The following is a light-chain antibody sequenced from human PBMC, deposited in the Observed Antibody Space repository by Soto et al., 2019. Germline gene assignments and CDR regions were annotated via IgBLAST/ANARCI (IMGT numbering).Light chain of an antibody. J-gene: IGKJ4*01. CDR1: QSVSSSY. CDR2: DAS. V-gene: IGKV3-20*01. Sequence: EIVLTQSPGTLSLSTGERATLSCRASQSVSSSYLAWYQQKPGQAPRLLIYDASSRATGIPDRFSGSGSGTDFTLTISRLEPEDFAVYYCQQYGNSPRTFGGGTMVDIK. CDR3: QQYGNSPRT.